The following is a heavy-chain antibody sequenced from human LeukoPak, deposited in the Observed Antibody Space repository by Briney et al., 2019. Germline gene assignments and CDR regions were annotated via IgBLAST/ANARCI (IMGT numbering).Heavy chain of an antibody. CDR1: GYTFTSYA. D-gene: IGHD6-13*01. CDR2: INAGNGNT. V-gene: IGHV1-3*01. Sequence: ASVKVSCKASGYTFTSYAMHWVRQAPGQRLEWMGWINAGNGNTKYSQKFQDRVTITRDTSASTAYVDLSSLTSEDTAVYYCARQAAAGPKFDCWGQGTLVTVSS. J-gene: IGHJ4*02. CDR3: ARQAAAGPKFDC.